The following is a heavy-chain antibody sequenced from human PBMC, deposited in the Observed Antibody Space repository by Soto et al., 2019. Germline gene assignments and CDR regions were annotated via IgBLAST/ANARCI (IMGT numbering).Heavy chain of an antibody. Sequence: EVQLLESGGGLVQPGGSLRLSCAASGFTFSSYAVTWVRQAPGKGLELVSSISGSGDNTYYADSVKGRFTISRDNSKNLRYLQSDTPRAEDTAVYYCANPGGVTPTFGYFQHWGQGTLVTVSS. J-gene: IGHJ1*01. V-gene: IGHV3-23*01. CDR1: GFTFSSYA. CDR2: ISGSGDNT. D-gene: IGHD2-21*02. CDR3: ANPGGVTPTFGYFQH.